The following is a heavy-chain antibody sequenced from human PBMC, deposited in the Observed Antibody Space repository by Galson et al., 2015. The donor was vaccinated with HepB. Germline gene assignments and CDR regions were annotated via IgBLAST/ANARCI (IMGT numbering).Heavy chain of an antibody. J-gene: IGHJ4*02. V-gene: IGHV4-59*01. D-gene: IGHD6-6*01. CDR1: DGSISTYS. CDR2: IFYSGAT. CDR3: ASKRLPGRQAGFDY. Sequence: ETLSLTCTVSDGSISTYSWSWIRQPPNKGLEYIGYIFYSGATNYNPSLKSRVTMSVDKSKNQFSLNLRSVTAADTAVYYCASKRLPGRQAGFDYWGQGTLVTVSS.